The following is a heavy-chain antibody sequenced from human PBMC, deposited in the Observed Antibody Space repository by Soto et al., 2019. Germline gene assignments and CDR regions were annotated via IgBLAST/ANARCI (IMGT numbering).Heavy chain of an antibody. D-gene: IGHD6-25*01. CDR1: GVSISSHDW. J-gene: IGHJ4*02. CDR3: ATRDSGRLY. Sequence: QVQLQESGPGLVKPSGTLSLTCAVSGVSISSHDWWTWVRQPPGKGLEWIGESHQSGNTNYNSSLESRVTISLDKSKHQLSRQLSSVTVADTAVYYCATRDSGRLYWGQGTLVTVSS. V-gene: IGHV4-4*02. CDR2: SHQSGNT.